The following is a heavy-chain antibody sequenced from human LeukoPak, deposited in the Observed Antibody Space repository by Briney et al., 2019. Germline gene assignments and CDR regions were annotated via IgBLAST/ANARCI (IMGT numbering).Heavy chain of an antibody. CDR2: IYPGDSDT. Sequence: GESLKISCKGSRYSFTSYWIGWVRQMPGKGLEWMGIIYPGDSDTRYSPSFQGQVTISADKSISTAYLQWSSLKASDTAMYYCARFRRDYGDTFDYWGQGTLVTVSS. CDR3: ARFRRDYGDTFDY. CDR1: RYSFTSYW. V-gene: IGHV5-51*01. D-gene: IGHD4-17*01. J-gene: IGHJ4*02.